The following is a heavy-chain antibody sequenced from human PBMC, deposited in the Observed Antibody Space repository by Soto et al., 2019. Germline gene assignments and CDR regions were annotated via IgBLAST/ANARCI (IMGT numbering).Heavy chain of an antibody. CDR1: GGTFSSSA. D-gene: IGHD6-19*01. CDR2: IIQTFGTA. Sequence: QVQLVQSGAELREPGSSVKVSCKASGGTFSSSAINWLRQAPGQGPEWMGGIIQTFGTANYIEKFRGRVTITADTSTSTAYMEVSSLTSDDTAMDFCARTETAGHRGFDIWGQGTMVTVSS. V-gene: IGHV1-69*06. CDR3: ARTETAGHRGFDI. J-gene: IGHJ3*02.